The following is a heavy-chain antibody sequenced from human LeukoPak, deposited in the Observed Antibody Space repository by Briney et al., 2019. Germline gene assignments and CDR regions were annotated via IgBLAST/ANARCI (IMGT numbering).Heavy chain of an antibody. CDR3: ARGRAVGEVPLPDY. D-gene: IGHD1-26*01. Sequence: ASVKVSCKTSGCIFVDYFLHWVRQAPGQGLEWMGIINANGGGTRYAQMFQGRVTMTRDVSTRTVYMELSSLTSEDTALYYCARGRAVGEVPLPDYWGRGTLVTVSS. CDR2: INANGGGT. J-gene: IGHJ4*02. V-gene: IGHV1-46*01. CDR1: GCIFVDYF.